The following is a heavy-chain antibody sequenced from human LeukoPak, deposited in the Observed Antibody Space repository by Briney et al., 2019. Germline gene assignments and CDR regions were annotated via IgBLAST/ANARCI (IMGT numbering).Heavy chain of an antibody. Sequence: GSSVKVSCKASGGTFSSYAISWVRQAPGQGLEWMGGSIPIFGTANYAQKFQGRVTITTDESTSTAYMELSSLRSEDTAVYYCASSSKGYSSGFYYYYYMDVWGKGTTVTVSS. CDR1: GGTFSSYA. D-gene: IGHD6-19*01. CDR2: SIPIFGTA. V-gene: IGHV1-69*05. J-gene: IGHJ6*03. CDR3: ASSSKGYSSGFYYYYYMDV.